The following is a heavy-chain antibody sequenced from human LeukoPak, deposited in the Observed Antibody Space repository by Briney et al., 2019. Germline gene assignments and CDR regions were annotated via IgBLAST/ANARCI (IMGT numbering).Heavy chain of an antibody. V-gene: IGHV1-69*04. Sequence: GASVKVSCEASGGTFSSYAISWVRQAPGQGLEWMGRIIPILGIANYAQKFQGRVTITADKSTSTAYMELSSLRSEDTAVYYCASGYYYDSSGYYDPGYYFDYWGQGTLVTVSS. CDR3: ASGYYYDSSGYYDPGYYFDY. J-gene: IGHJ4*02. D-gene: IGHD3-22*01. CDR1: GGTFSSYA. CDR2: IIPILGIA.